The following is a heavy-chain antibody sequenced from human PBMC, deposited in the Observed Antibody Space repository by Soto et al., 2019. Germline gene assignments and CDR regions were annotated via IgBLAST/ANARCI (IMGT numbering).Heavy chain of an antibody. CDR3: AKRGSDYDFWSGYYSDYYFDY. CDR1: GFTXNSYA. J-gene: IGHJ4*02. V-gene: IGHV3-23*01. CDR2: ISGSGGST. Sequence: GXSXRLSFAASGFTXNSYAMSLVRQAPGKGLEWVSAISGSGGSTYYADSVKVRFTISRDSSKNTLYLQMNRLRAEDTAVYYCAKRGSDYDFWSGYYSDYYFDYWGQGTLGTVSS. D-gene: IGHD3-3*01.